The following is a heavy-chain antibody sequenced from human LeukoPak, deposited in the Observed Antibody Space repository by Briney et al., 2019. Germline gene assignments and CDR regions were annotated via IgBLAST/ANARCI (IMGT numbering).Heavy chain of an antibody. CDR1: GYTFTSYA. Sequence: ASVKVSCKASGYTFTSYAMNWVRQAPGQGLEWMGWINTNTGNPTYAQGFTGRFVFSLDTSVSTAYLQISSLKAEDTAVYYCARAPYYSSLDVVVVFPTNYYYYMDVWGKGTTVTVSS. J-gene: IGHJ6*03. CDR3: ARAPYYSSLDVVVVFPTNYYYYMDV. CDR2: INTNTGNP. V-gene: IGHV7-4-1*02. D-gene: IGHD2-2*01.